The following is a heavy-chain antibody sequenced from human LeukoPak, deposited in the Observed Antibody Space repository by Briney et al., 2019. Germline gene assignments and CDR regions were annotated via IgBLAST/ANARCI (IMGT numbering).Heavy chain of an antibody. CDR2: IKQDGSEK. D-gene: IGHD4-17*01. J-gene: IGHJ4*02. CDR1: GFTSSAYW. Sequence: GGSLRLSCAASGFTSSAYWMSWVRQAPEEGLEWVANIKQDGSEKYYVDSVEGRFTISRDNAKNSLFLQMNSLRAEDTAVYYCAREDYGEPFDYWGQGTLVTVSS. CDR3: AREDYGEPFDY. V-gene: IGHV3-7*01.